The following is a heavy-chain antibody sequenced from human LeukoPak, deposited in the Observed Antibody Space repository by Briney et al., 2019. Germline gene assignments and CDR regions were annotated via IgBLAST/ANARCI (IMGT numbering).Heavy chain of an antibody. V-gene: IGHV1-2*06. D-gene: IGHD6-6*01. CDR2: INPNSGGT. CDR1: GYTFTGYY. CDR3: ARDRGQLVTKQLYYFDY. Sequence: ASVKVSCKASGYTFTGYYMHWVRQAPGQGLEWMGRINPNSGGTNYAQKFQGRVTMTRDTSISTAYMELSRLRSEDTAVYYCARDRGQLVTKQLYYFDYWGQGTLVTVSS. J-gene: IGHJ4*02.